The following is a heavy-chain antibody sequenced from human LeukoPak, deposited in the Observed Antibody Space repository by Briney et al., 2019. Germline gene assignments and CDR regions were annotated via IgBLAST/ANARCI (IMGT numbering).Heavy chain of an antibody. D-gene: IGHD6-13*01. V-gene: IGHV1-69*04. J-gene: IGHJ4*02. CDR2: IIPILGIA. Sequence: SVKVSCKASGGTFSSYAISWVRRAPGQGLEWMGRIIPILGIANYAQKFQGGVTITADKSTSTAYMELSSLRSEDTTVYYCARAMGIAAAGLDYWGQGTLVTVSS. CDR1: GGTFSSYA. CDR3: ARAMGIAAAGLDY.